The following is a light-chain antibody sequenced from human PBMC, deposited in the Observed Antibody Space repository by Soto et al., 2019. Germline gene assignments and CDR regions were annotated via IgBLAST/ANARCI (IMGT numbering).Light chain of an antibody. J-gene: IGKJ5*01. V-gene: IGKV3-15*01. CDR1: QSVSNN. CDR3: QQHNNWPPIT. CDR2: GSS. Sequence: EIVMTQSPPTLSVSPRERVTLSCRASQSVSNNLVWYQQKPGQAPRLLMYGSSIRATGIPARFSGSGSGTEFTLTISSLQSEDFAVYYCQQHNNWPPITFGQGTRLEIK.